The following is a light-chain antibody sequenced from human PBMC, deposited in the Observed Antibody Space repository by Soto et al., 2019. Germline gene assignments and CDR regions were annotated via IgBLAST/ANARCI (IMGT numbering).Light chain of an antibody. Sequence: QSVLTQPPSASRTPGQRVTICFSGSSSNIGSNTVNWYQQLPGTAPKLLIYGNNQRPSGVPDRFSGSKSGTSASLAISGLHSEDEADYYCAAWDDSLNAYVFGTGTKATVL. J-gene: IGLJ1*01. CDR3: AAWDDSLNAYV. CDR2: GNN. CDR1: SSNIGSNT. V-gene: IGLV1-44*01.